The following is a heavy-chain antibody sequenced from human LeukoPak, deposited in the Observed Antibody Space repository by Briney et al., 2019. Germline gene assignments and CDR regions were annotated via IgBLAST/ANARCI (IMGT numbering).Heavy chain of an antibody. Sequence: PGGSPRPSCAASGFTFSSYAMSWVRQAPGKGLEWVSAISGSGGSTYYADSVKGRFTISRDNSKNTLYLQMNSLRAEDTAVYYCAKDPVWGSYRYTGGYFDYWGQGTLVTVSS. D-gene: IGHD3-16*02. CDR2: ISGSGGST. V-gene: IGHV3-23*01. J-gene: IGHJ4*02. CDR3: AKDPVWGSYRYTGGYFDY. CDR1: GFTFSSYA.